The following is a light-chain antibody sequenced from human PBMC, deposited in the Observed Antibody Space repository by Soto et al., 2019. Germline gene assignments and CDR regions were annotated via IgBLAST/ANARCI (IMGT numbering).Light chain of an antibody. J-gene: IGKJ4*01. CDR3: QQYNSYSL. Sequence: DIVMTQSPDSLAVSLGERATINCKSSQSVLYSSNNKNYLAWYQQNPGKAPKRLIFTTSNLQNGVPSRFSGSGSGTEFTLTITSLQPEDFATYYCQQYNSYSLFGGGTKVDIK. CDR2: TTS. V-gene: IGKV4-1*01. CDR1: QSVLYSSNNKNY.